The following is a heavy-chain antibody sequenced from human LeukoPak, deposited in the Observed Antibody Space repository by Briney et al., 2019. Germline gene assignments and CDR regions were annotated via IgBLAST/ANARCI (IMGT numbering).Heavy chain of an antibody. CDR1: GGSISSYY. CDR2: IYTSGST. CDR3: ARDGCSSTSCYAYYYYYMDV. D-gene: IGHD2-2*01. V-gene: IGHV4-4*07. Sequence: PSETLSPTCTVSGGSISSYYWSWIRQPAGKGLEWIGRIYTSGSTNYNPSLKSRVTMSVDASKNQFSLKLSSVTAADTAVYYCARDGCSSTSCYAYYYYYMDVWGKGTTVTVSS. J-gene: IGHJ6*03.